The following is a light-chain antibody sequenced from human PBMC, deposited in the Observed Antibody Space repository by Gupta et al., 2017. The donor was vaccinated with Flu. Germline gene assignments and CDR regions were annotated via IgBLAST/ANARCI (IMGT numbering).Light chain of an antibody. CDR1: QSVADR. CDR3: QQYLASRFT. J-gene: IGKJ2*01. Sequence: EIALTQSPGTVSLSPGERATLSCRASQSVADRLAWYQQKPGQAPRLLVYGASTRATGIPDRFSGSGSGTDFTLTISRLEPEDFAVYYCQQYLASRFTFGRGTKLEIK. CDR2: GAS. V-gene: IGKV3-20*01.